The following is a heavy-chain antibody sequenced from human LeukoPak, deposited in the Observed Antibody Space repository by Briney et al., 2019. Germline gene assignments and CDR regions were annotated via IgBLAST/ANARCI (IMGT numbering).Heavy chain of an antibody. J-gene: IGHJ4*02. CDR3: ARGSPQTKTYYDYVWGSYRYTSAAHYFDY. D-gene: IGHD3-16*02. Sequence: ASVKVSCKASGYTFTSYDINWVRQATGQGLEWMGWMNPNSGNTGYAQKFQGRVTMTRNTSISTAYMELSSLRAEDTAVYYCARGSPQTKTYYDYVWGSYRYTSAAHYFDYWGQGTLVTVSS. CDR1: GYTFTSYD. CDR2: MNPNSGNT. V-gene: IGHV1-8*01.